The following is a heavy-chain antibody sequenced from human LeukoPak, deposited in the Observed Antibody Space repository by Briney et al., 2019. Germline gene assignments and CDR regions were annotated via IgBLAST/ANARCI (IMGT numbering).Heavy chain of an antibody. CDR2: ISWNSGSI. J-gene: IGHJ4*02. CDR1: GFTFDDYA. D-gene: IGHD3-22*01. V-gene: IGHV3-9*01. Sequence: GGSLRLSCAASGFTFDDYAMPWVRQAPGKGLEWVSGISWNSGSIGYADSVKGRFTISRDNAKNSLYLQMNSLRAEDTALYYCAKDGNYYDSSGVFDYWGQGTLVTVSS. CDR3: AKDGNYYDSSGVFDY.